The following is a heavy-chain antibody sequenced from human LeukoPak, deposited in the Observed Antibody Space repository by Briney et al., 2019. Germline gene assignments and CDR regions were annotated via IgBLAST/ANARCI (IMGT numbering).Heavy chain of an antibody. J-gene: IGHJ4*02. V-gene: IGHV4-39*01. Sequence: SETLSLTCTVSGGSISSSSYYWGWIRQPPGKGLEWIGSMYYSGSTYYNPSLKSRVTISVDTSKKQFSLKVSSVTAADTPVFYCARLTRRGYYFDYWGQGTPVTVSS. CDR2: MYYSGST. CDR3: ARLTRRGYYFDY. CDR1: GGSISSSSYY. D-gene: IGHD2-2*01.